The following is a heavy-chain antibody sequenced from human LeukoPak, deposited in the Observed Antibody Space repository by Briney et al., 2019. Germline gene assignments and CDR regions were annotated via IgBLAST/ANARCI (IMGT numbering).Heavy chain of an antibody. Sequence: ASVKVSCKVSGYTLTELSMHWLRQAPGQGLEWMGWINPNSGGTNYAQKFQGRVTMTRDTSISTAYMELSRLRSDDTAVYYCARVPGYSKYYFDYWGQGTLVTVSS. J-gene: IGHJ4*02. CDR3: ARVPGYSKYYFDY. CDR1: GYTLTELS. CDR2: INPNSGGT. V-gene: IGHV1-2*02. D-gene: IGHD3-9*01.